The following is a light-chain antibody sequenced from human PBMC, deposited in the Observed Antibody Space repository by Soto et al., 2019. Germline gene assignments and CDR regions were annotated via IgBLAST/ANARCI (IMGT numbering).Light chain of an antibody. CDR2: EVS. CDR1: SSDVGGYNY. V-gene: IGLV2-14*01. Sequence: QSVLTQPASVSGSPGQSITISCTGTSSDVGGYNYVSWYQQHPGKAPKLLIYEVSHRPSGVSNRFSGSKSGNTASLTISGLQAEDEADYYCRSYTTSNTLTYVFGIGTKVTV. J-gene: IGLJ1*01. CDR3: RSYTTSNTLTYV.